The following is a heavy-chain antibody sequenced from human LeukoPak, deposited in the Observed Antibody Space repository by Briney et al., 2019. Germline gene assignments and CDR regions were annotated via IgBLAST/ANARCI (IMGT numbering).Heavy chain of an antibody. D-gene: IGHD3-16*01. V-gene: IGHV3-48*01. J-gene: IGHJ4*02. CDR2: ISSSSATI. Sequence: PGGSLRLPCAASGFTFSSQSMSWVRQAPGKGLEWVSYISSSSATIYYADSVKGRFTISRDNAKNSLYLQMSGLRADDTAVYYCATSSMGDYWGQGTLVTVSS. CDR1: GFTFSSQS. CDR3: ATSSMGDY.